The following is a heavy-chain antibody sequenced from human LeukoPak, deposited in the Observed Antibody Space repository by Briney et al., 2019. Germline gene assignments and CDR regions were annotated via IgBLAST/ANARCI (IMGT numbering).Heavy chain of an antibody. D-gene: IGHD2-2*02. CDR1: GYTFTGYY. CDR3: ARDSGYCSSTSCYNDYEYMDV. CDR2: INPNSGGT. Sequence: ASVKVSCKASGYTFTGYYMHWVRQAPGQGLEWMGWINPNSGGTNYAQKFQGRVTMTRDTSISTAYMELSRLRSDDTAVYYCARDSGYCSSTSCYNDYEYMDVWGKGTTVTVSS. J-gene: IGHJ6*03. V-gene: IGHV1-2*02.